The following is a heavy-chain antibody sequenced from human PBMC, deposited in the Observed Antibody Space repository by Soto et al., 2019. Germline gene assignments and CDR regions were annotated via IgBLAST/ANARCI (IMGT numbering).Heavy chain of an antibody. V-gene: IGHV1-46*01. CDR3: ARPVAARPTPDAFDI. J-gene: IGHJ3*02. Sequence: ASVKVSCKASGYTFTSYYMHWVRQAPGRGLEWMGIINPSGGSTSYAQKFQGRVTMTRDTSTSTVYMELSSLRSEDTAVYYCARPVAARPTPDAFDIWGQGTMVTVSS. CDR2: INPSGGST. CDR1: GYTFTSYY. D-gene: IGHD6-6*01.